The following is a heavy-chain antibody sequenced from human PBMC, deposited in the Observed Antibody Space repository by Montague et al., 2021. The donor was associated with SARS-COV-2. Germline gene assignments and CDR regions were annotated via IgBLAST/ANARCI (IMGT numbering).Heavy chain of an antibody. CDR3: ARVLSHRAIFGVVIINGMDV. Sequence: TLSLTCAVSGGSISSGGYYWSWIRQHPGKGLEWIGYIYYSGNTYYNPSLKSRVTISVDTSKNQFSLKLSSVTAADTAVYYCARVLSHRAIFGVVIINGMDVWGQGTTVTVSS. CDR1: GGSISSGGYY. J-gene: IGHJ6*02. CDR2: IYYSGNT. V-gene: IGHV4-31*11. D-gene: IGHD3-3*01.